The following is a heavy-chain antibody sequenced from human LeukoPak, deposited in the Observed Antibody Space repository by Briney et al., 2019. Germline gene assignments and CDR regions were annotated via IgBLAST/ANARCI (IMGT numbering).Heavy chain of an antibody. CDR1: GYTFTSYA. D-gene: IGHD2-8*01. J-gene: IGHJ4*02. CDR3: ARVPRANPYYFDY. Sequence: VASVKVSCKASGYTFTSYAMNWVRQAPGQGLEWMGWINTNTGNPTYAQGFTGRFVLSLDTSVSTAYLQISSLKAEDTAVYYCARVPRANPYYFDYWGQGTLVTVSS. V-gene: IGHV7-4-1*02. CDR2: INTNTGNP.